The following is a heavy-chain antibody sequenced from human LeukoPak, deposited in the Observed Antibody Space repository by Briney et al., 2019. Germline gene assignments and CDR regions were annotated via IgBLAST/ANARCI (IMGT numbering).Heavy chain of an antibody. CDR1: GSTVSSSY. J-gene: IGHJ4*02. Sequence: PGGSLRLSCAASGSTVSSSYMNWVRQAPGKGLEWVSVIYSGGSTYYADSVKGRFSISRDNSKNTLYLQMNSLRAEDTAVYYCAKDYDSSSHFGYWGQGTLVTVSA. D-gene: IGHD6-13*01. CDR2: IYSGGST. V-gene: IGHV3-53*01. CDR3: AKDYDSSSHFGY.